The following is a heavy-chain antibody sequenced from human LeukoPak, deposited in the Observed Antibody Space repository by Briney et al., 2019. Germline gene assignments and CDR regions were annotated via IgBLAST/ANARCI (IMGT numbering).Heavy chain of an antibody. D-gene: IGHD3-22*01. V-gene: IGHV3-20*04. CDR1: GFTFDDYG. CDR2: INWNGGST. Sequence: GGSLRLSCAASGFTFDDYGMNWVRQAPGKGLEWVSGINWNGGSTGYADSVKGRFTISRDNAKNSLYLQMSSLRAEDTALYCCAKTYYYDSSGYWFDYWGQGTLVTVSS. CDR3: AKTYYYDSSGYWFDY. J-gene: IGHJ4*02.